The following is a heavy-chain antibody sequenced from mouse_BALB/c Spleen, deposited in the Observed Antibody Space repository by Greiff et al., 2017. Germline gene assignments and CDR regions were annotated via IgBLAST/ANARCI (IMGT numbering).Heavy chain of an antibody. Sequence: EVKVVESGGGLVKPGGSLKLSCAASGFAFSSYDMSWVRQTPEKRLEWVAYISSGGGSTYYPDTVKGRFTISRDNAKNTLYLQMSSLKSEDTAMYYCARRLYGYLYYYAMDYWGQGTSVTVSS. CDR2: ISSGGGST. CDR1: GFAFSSYD. J-gene: IGHJ4*01. V-gene: IGHV5-12-1*01. CDR3: ARRLYGYLYYYAMDY. D-gene: IGHD1-2*01.